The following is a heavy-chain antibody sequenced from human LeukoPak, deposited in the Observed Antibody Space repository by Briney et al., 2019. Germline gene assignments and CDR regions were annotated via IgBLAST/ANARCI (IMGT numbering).Heavy chain of an antibody. CDR1: GGSISTYY. Sequence: SETLSLTCTVSGGSISTYYWSWIPQPPGKGLEWIGYIYYSGSTNYNPSLKSRVTISVDTSKNQFSLMLSSVTAADTAVYYCARGPAYYDTSGYARFYYFGMDVWGQGTTVTVS. J-gene: IGHJ6*02. D-gene: IGHD3-22*01. CDR2: IYYSGST. CDR3: ARGPAYYDTSGYARFYYFGMDV. V-gene: IGHV4-59*01.